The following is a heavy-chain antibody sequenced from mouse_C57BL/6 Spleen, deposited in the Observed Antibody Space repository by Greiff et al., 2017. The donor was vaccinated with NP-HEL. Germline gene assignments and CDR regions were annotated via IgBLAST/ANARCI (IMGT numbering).Heavy chain of an antibody. V-gene: IGHV1-76*01. J-gene: IGHJ2*01. CDR1: GYTFTDYY. Sequence: QVQLQQSGAELVRPGASVKLSCKASGYTFTDYYINWVKQRPGQGLEWIARIYPGSGNTYYNEKFKGKATLTAEKSSSTAYMQLSSLTSEDSAVYFCARNSNYLYYFDYWGQGTTLTVSS. CDR2: IYPGSGNT. CDR3: ARNSNYLYYFDY. D-gene: IGHD2-5*01.